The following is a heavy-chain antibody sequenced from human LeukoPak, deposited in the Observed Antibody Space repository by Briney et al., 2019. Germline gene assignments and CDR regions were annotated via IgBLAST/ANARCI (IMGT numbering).Heavy chain of an antibody. D-gene: IGHD4-17*01. V-gene: IGHV4-39*07. Sequence: SETLSLTCTVSGGSISNSNYYWGWIRQPPGKGLEWIGSIYYSGSTYYNPSLKSRVTISVDTSKYQFSLKLSSVTAADTAVYYCARDRDPNDYGDYVVDYWGQGTLVTVSS. CDR1: GGSISNSNYY. CDR3: ARDRDPNDYGDYVVDY. J-gene: IGHJ4*02. CDR2: IYYSGST.